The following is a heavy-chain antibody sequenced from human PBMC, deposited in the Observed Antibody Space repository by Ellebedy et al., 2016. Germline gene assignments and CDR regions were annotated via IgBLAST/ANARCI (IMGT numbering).Heavy chain of an antibody. D-gene: IGHD6-19*01. J-gene: IGHJ4*02. CDR1: GFTFSSYS. Sequence: GGSLRLXXAASGFTFSSYSMNWVRQAPGKGLEWVSSISSSSSYIYYADSVKGRFTISRDNAKNSLYLQMNSLRAEDTAVYYCARGAYSSGWPHFDYWGQGTLVTVSS. CDR2: ISSSSSYI. CDR3: ARGAYSSGWPHFDY. V-gene: IGHV3-21*01.